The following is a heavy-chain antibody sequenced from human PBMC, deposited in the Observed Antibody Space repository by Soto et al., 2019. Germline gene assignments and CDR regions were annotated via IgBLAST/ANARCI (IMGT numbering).Heavy chain of an antibody. V-gene: IGHV4-34*01. CDR2: ITHSGST. D-gene: IGHD6-19*01. CDR3: ARGPPRYISGWSQIES. CDR1: GGSFSGYY. Sequence: SETLSLTCAVYGGSFSGYYGSWIRQPPGEGLEWIGEITHSGSTNYSPSLKSRVTISVDTSKNQLSLKVKSVTAADTAVYYCARGPPRYISGWSQIESWGQGTPVTVSS. J-gene: IGHJ5*02.